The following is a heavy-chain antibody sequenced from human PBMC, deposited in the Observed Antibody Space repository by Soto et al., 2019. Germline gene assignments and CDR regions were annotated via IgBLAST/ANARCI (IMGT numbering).Heavy chain of an antibody. V-gene: IGHV1-46*01. Sequence: QVQLMQSGAEVKKPGASVKVSCKASGDTFTDYYIHWVRQAPGQGLEWMGTVNPSGGHTTYAQHFLGRMTXNXXXSXXKLYMALTSLTTNDTAIYYCARAGHVVVVTAALDYWGQGTLVTVSS. CDR1: GDTFTDYY. CDR3: ARAGHVVVVTAALDY. CDR2: VNPSGGHT. J-gene: IGHJ4*02. D-gene: IGHD2-21*02.